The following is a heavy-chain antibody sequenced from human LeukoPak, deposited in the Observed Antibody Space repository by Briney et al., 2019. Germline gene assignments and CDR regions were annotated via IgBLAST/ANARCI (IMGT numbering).Heavy chain of an antibody. D-gene: IGHD3-9*01. V-gene: IGHV4-30-4*08. CDR1: GGSISSGDYY. Sequence: PSETLSLTCTVSGGSISSGDYYWSWIRQPPGKGLEWIGYIYYSGSTYYNPSLKSRVTISVDTSKNQFSLKLSSVTAADTAVYYCATQLRYFDWTNLYYFDYWGQGTLVTVSS. J-gene: IGHJ4*02. CDR2: IYYSGST. CDR3: ATQLRYFDWTNLYYFDY.